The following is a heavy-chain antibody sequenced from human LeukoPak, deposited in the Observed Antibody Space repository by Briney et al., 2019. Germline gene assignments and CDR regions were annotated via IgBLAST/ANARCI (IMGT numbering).Heavy chain of an antibody. CDR2: DSKYTGNA. Sequence: GASVKVSCKASNYTFSDYDVTWVRQAPGQGLEWMGWDSKYTGNADYAPKFQGRVSMTTDTSTRTAYMELRSLRPDDTAVYFCAREDDRSFGAYDCWGQGTLVTVS. J-gene: IGHJ4*02. CDR1: NYTFSDYD. D-gene: IGHD4-17*01. CDR3: AREDDRSFGAYDC. V-gene: IGHV1-18*01.